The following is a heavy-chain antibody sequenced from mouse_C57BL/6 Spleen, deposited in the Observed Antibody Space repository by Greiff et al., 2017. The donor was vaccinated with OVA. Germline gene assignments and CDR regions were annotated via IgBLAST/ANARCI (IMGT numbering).Heavy chain of an antibody. CDR1: GFTFSNYW. D-gene: IGHD3-3*01. Sequence: EVHLVESGGGLVQPGGSMKLSCVASGFTFSNYWMNWVRQSPEKGLEWVAQIRLKSDNYATHYAESVKGRFTISRDDSKSSVYLQMNNLRAEDTGIYYCTGLGGYFDVWGTGTTVTVSS. V-gene: IGHV6-3*01. J-gene: IGHJ1*03. CDR2: IRLKSDNYAT. CDR3: TGLGGYFDV.